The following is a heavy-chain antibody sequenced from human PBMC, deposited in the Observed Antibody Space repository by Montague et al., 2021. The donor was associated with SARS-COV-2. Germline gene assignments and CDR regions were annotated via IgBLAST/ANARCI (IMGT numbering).Heavy chain of an antibody. CDR1: GGSINHY. CDR3: ARSQWHNWYFDL. J-gene: IGHJ2*01. D-gene: IGHD2-8*01. V-gene: IGHV4-59*11. CDR2: IYYDGSS. Sequence: SETLSLTCTVSGGSINHYWSWIRQPPGKGLEWIGYIYYDGSSNYNSSLRSRVTISMQTSRNQVSLRLSSVTAADTALYYCARSQWHNWYFDLWGRGTLVTVSS.